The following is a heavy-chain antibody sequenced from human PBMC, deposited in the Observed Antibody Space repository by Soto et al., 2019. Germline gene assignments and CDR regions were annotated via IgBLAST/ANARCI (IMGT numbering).Heavy chain of an antibody. V-gene: IGHV3-7*01. D-gene: IGHD2-2*01. CDR2: IKQDGSEK. Sequence: EVQLVESGGGLVQPGGSLRLSCAASGFTFSSYWMSWVRQAPGKGLEWVANIKQDGSEKYYVDSVKGRFTISRDNAKKSLYLQMNSLRAEDTAVYYCARDPKIVLVPAAVYYSSGMDVWGQGTTVTVSS. CDR3: ARDPKIVLVPAAVYYSSGMDV. CDR1: GFTFSSYW. J-gene: IGHJ6*02.